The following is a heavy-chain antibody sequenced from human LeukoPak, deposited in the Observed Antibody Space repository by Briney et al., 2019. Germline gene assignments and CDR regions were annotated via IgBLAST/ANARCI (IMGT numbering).Heavy chain of an antibody. CDR2: IRYDGSNK. CDR1: GFTFSSYG. J-gene: IGHJ4*02. D-gene: IGHD2-8*01. CDR3: AKDPLPVRSPVYYFDY. V-gene: IGHV3-30*02. Sequence: GGSLRLSCAASGFTFSSYGMHWVRQAPGKGLEWVAFIRYDGSNKYYADSVKGRFTISRDNSKNTLYLQMNSLRAEDTAVYYCAKDPLPVRSPVYYFDYWGQGTLVTVSS.